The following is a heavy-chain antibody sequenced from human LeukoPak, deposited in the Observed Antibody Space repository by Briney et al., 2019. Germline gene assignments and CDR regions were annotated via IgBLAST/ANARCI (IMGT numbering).Heavy chain of an antibody. V-gene: IGHV3-33*01. D-gene: IGHD5-12*01. Sequence: GGSLRLSCAASGFTFSSYGMHWVRQAPGKGLEWVAVIWYDGSNKYYADSVKGRFTISRDNSKNTLYLQMNSLRAEDTALYYCAREGYSGYDDYWGQGTLVTVSS. J-gene: IGHJ4*02. CDR2: IWYDGSNK. CDR1: GFTFSSYG. CDR3: AREGYSGYDDY.